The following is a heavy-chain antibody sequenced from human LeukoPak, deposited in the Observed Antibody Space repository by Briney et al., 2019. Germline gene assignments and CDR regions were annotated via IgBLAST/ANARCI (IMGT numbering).Heavy chain of an antibody. Sequence: SETLSLTCAVYGGSFSGYYWSWIRQPPGKGLEWIGEINHSGSTNYNPSLKSRVTISVDTSKNQFSLRLSSVTAADTAVYYCARGQSWFGELFTTGFGYWGQGTLVTLSS. V-gene: IGHV4-34*01. CDR2: INHSGST. J-gene: IGHJ4*02. CDR1: GGSFSGYY. CDR3: ARGQSWFGELFTTGFGY. D-gene: IGHD3-10*01.